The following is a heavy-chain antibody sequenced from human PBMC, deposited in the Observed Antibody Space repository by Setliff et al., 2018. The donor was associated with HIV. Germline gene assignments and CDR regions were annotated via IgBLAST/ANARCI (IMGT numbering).Heavy chain of an antibody. Sequence: LSLTCNVSGGSISAYYWSWVRQPPGKRLEWIGYIYSNGGTAYNPSLKSRVTISVDTSKNQFSLKLSSVTAADTAVYYCARESRGYSYGLGSFDAFDIWGQGTMVTVSS. CDR3: ARESRGYSYGLGSFDAFDI. D-gene: IGHD5-18*01. J-gene: IGHJ3*02. CDR1: GGSISAYY. CDR2: IYSNGGT. V-gene: IGHV4-59*01.